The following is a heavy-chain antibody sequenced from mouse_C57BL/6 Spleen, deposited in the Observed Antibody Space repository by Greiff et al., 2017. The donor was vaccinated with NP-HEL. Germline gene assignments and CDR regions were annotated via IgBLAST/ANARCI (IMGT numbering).Heavy chain of an antibody. D-gene: IGHD2-4*01. CDR2: IDPETGGT. CDR1: GYTFTDYE. V-gene: IGHV1-15*01. J-gene: IGHJ3*01. CDR3: TRAVYYDYDAGFAY. Sequence: VQLQQSGAELVRPGASVTLSCKASGYTFTDYEMHWVKQTPVHGLEWIGAIDPETGGTAYNQKFKGKAILTADKSSSTAYMELRSLTSEDSAVYYCTRAVYYDYDAGFAYWGQGTLVTVSA.